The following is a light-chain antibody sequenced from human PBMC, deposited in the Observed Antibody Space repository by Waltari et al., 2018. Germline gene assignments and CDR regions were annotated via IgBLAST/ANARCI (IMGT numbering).Light chain of an antibody. V-gene: IGKV3-20*01. CDR3: QQHGTLPAT. Sequence: EIVLPQSPGTVSLSPGERVTISCSASQSVGSSSLAWYQQKPGQDPSLVIYRASRRVTCITDRFSGSGSGTDYSLTISRLEPEVCAVYYCQQHGTLPATIGQGTKVEIK. CDR1: QSVGSSS. CDR2: RAS. J-gene: IGKJ1*01.